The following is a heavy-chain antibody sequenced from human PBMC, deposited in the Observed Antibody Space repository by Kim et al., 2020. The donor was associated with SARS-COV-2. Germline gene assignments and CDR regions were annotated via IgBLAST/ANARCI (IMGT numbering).Heavy chain of an antibody. CDR2: IYYSGRT. D-gene: IGHD5-12*01. J-gene: IGHJ4*02. CDR3: ASNTRDGYNWLFDY. CDR1: GGSISSSSYY. V-gene: IGHV4-39*01. Sequence: SETLSLTCTVSGGSISSSSYYWGWIRQPPGKGLEWIGSIYYSGRTYYNPSLKSRVTISVDTSKNQFSLKLSSVTAADTAVYYCASNTRDGYNWLFDYWGQGTLVTVSS.